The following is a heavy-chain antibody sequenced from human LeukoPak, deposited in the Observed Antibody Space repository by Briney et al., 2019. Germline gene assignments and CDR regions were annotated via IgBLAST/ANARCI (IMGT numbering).Heavy chain of an antibody. CDR1: GFTFSSYA. CDR2: ISGSGGST. CDR3: AKVVLRYFDWSNFDY. D-gene: IGHD3-9*01. Sequence: GGSLRLSCAASGFTFSSYAMSWVRQAPGKGLEWVSAISGSGGSTYYADSVKGRFTISRDNSKNTLYLQMNSLRAGDTAVYYCAKVVLRYFDWSNFDYWGQGTLVTVSS. V-gene: IGHV3-23*01. J-gene: IGHJ4*02.